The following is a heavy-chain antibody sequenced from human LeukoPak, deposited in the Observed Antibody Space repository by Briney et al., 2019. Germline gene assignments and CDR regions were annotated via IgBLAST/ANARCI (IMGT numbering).Heavy chain of an antibody. CDR1: GFTFSSYW. Sequence: GGSLTLSCAASGFTFSSYWVHWVRPAPGKGLVWVSRINCFVRSTSYADSVKGRFTISRDNAKTTLYLQRNRLRAEDTAEYYCTRAAYGNNDYWGQGTLVTVSS. D-gene: IGHD2-21*01. CDR3: TRAAYGNNDY. J-gene: IGHJ4*02. CDR2: INCFVRST. V-gene: IGHV3-74*01.